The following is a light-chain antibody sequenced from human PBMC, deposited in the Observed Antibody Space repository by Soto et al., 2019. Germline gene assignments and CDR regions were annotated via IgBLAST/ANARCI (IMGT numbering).Light chain of an antibody. J-gene: IGKJ5*01. CDR2: EVS. CDR1: QDISNY. CDR3: QQYESLPLT. V-gene: IGKV1-33*01. Sequence: DIRMNQSAPSLYVSVGDRLTIPCQASQDISNYVHWFQQKPGTAPQLLSVEVSHLQTGVHSRGSGGGAWTDGALTISSLEPEDSATYDGQQYESLPLTVGQGTRLEIK.